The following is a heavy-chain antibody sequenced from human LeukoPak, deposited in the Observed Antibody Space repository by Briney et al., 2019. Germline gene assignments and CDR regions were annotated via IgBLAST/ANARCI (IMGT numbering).Heavy chain of an antibody. CDR2: INHSGST. D-gene: IGHD3-22*01. V-gene: IGHV4-34*01. Sequence: SETLSLTCAVYGGSFSGYYWSWIRQPPGKGLEWIGEINHSGSTNYNPSLKSRVTISVDTSKNQLSLKLSSVTAADTAVYYCARHYYYDSSGYYNGMDVWGQGTTVTVSS. CDR1: GGSFSGYY. J-gene: IGHJ6*02. CDR3: ARHYYYDSSGYYNGMDV.